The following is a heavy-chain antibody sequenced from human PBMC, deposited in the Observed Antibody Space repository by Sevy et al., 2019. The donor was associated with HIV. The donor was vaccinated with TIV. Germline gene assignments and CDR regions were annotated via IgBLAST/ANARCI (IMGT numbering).Heavy chain of an antibody. D-gene: IGHD3-9*01. CDR3: AHRRSKGITITEFDF. Sequence: SGPTLVKPTQTLTLTCTFSGFSFSTSGVGVGWIRLPPGKALEWLALIFWDDDTCYSPSLQSRLSITKDTSKDQVVLTMANMDPVDTGTYYCAHRRSKGITITEFDFWGQGTPVTGSS. J-gene: IGHJ4*02. V-gene: IGHV2-5*02. CDR1: GFSFSTSGVG. CDR2: IFWDDDT.